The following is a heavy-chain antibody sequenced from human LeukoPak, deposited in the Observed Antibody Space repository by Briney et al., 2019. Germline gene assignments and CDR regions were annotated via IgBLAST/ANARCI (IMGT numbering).Heavy chain of an antibody. Sequence: ASVKVSCKASGYTLAGYYMHWVRQAPGQGLEWMGWISPNSGGTNYAQKFQGRVTMTRDTSISTAYMELSRLRSDDTAVYYCARDLMVGAADGDFWGQGTLVTVSS. D-gene: IGHD2-15*01. J-gene: IGHJ4*02. CDR3: ARDLMVGAADGDF. CDR2: ISPNSGGT. CDR1: GYTLAGYY. V-gene: IGHV1-2*02.